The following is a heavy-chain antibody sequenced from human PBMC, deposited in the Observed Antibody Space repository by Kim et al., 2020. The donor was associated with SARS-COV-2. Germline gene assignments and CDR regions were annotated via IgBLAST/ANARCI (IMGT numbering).Heavy chain of an antibody. CDR3: AKDSGSWYGMDV. Sequence: YYAGSVKGRFTISADNSKNTLYLQINSLRVDDTAIYYCAKDSGSWYGMDVWGQGTTVTVSS. V-gene: IGHV3-23*01. J-gene: IGHJ6*02. D-gene: IGHD6-13*01.